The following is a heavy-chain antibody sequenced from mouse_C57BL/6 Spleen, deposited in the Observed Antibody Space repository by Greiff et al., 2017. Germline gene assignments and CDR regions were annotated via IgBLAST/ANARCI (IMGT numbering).Heavy chain of an antibody. Sequence: EVKLMESGGGLVKPGGSLKLSCAASGFTFSSYAMSWVRQTPDKRLEWVATISDGGSYTYYPDNVKGRVTISRDNAKNNLYLQMSHLKSEDTARYYCSRTIYDYDGGAWFAYWGQGTLVTVSA. J-gene: IGHJ3*01. CDR1: GFTFSSYA. V-gene: IGHV5-4*03. CDR2: ISDGGSYT. CDR3: SRTIYDYDGGAWFAY. D-gene: IGHD2-4*01.